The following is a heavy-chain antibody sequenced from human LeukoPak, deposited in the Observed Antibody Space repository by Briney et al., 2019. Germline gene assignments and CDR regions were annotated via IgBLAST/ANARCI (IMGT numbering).Heavy chain of an antibody. CDR2: INQDGSKE. D-gene: IGHD5-12*01. CDR1: GFTFSNYW. V-gene: IGHV3-7*01. Sequence: GGSLRLSCAAFGFTFSNYWMTWVRQAPGKGLEWVAHINQDGSKEYYMDSVKARFTISRDNAKNSLSLQMNSLRAEDTAVYYCVRDGGVSGYDLLDYWGQGTLVTVSS. CDR3: VRDGGVSGYDLLDY. J-gene: IGHJ4*02.